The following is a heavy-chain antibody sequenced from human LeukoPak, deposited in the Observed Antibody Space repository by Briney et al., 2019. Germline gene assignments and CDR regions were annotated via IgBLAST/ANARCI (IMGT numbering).Heavy chain of an antibody. V-gene: IGHV1-24*01. CDR1: GYTLTELS. D-gene: IGHD2-15*01. Sequence: ASVKVSCKVSGYTLTELSMHWVRQAPGKGLEWMGGVDPEDGETIYAQKFQGRVTITDDTSTDTAYMELSSLRSEDTAVYYCATGLLGKGPGPWGQGTLVTVSS. J-gene: IGHJ5*02. CDR2: VDPEDGET. CDR3: ATGLLGKGPGP.